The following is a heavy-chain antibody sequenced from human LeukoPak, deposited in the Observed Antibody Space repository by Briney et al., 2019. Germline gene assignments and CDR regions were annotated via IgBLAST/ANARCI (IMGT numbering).Heavy chain of an antibody. CDR2: INHSGST. J-gene: IGHJ4*02. CDR1: GESFSGYY. V-gene: IGHV4-34*01. D-gene: IGHD2-15*01. CDR3: ARGGGRDFDY. Sequence: SETLSLTCAVYGESFSGYYWSWIRQPPGKGLEWIGDINHSGSTNYNPSLKSRVTISVDTSKNQFSLNLNSVTATDTAVYYCARGGGRDFDYWGQGTLVTVSS.